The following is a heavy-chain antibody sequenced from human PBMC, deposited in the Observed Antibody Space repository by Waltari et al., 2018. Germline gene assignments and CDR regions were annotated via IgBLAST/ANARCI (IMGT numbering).Heavy chain of an antibody. CDR1: FFSFIFYY. V-gene: IGHV4-34*01. CDR3: ARQVGARTMRYFDL. D-gene: IGHD1-26*01. J-gene: IGHJ2*01. CDR2: INQSGST. Sequence: HLHHFFSLLFNPSYTLSLTFSFYFFSFIFYYFIWILHPPGKGLEWIGEINQSGSTNYNPSLKSRVTISVDTSKNQFSLKLSAVTAADTAVYYCARQVGARTMRYFDLWGRGTLVTVSS.